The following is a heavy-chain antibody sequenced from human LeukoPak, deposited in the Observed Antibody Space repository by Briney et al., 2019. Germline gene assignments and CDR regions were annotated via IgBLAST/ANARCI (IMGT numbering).Heavy chain of an antibody. CDR2: IFWDDDK. V-gene: IGHV2-5*02. CDR3: AHRRAVSGFLEWLFDAFDI. Sequence: ESGPTLVKPTQTLTLTCTFSGFSLSTSGVGVGWIRQPPGKPLEWLAHIFWDDDKRYSPSLKSRLTITQDTSKNQVVLTMTNRDHVDTATYYCAHRRAVSGFLEWLFDAFDIWGQGTMVTVSS. J-gene: IGHJ3*02. CDR1: GFSLSTSGVG. D-gene: IGHD3-3*01.